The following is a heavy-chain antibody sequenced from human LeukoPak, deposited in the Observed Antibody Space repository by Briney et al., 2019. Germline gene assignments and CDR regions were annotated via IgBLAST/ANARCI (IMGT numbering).Heavy chain of an antibody. CDR2: IYISGST. CDR3: TRDCGGDCYYFDY. V-gene: IGHV4-4*07. J-gene: IGHJ4*02. CDR1: GGSISSYC. Sequence: SETLSLTCTVSGGSISSYCWSWIRQPAGKGLEWIGRIYISGSTNYNPSLKSRVTMSVDTSKNQFSLKLSSVTAEDTAVYYCTRDCGGDCYYFDYWGQGTLVTVSS. D-gene: IGHD2-21*02.